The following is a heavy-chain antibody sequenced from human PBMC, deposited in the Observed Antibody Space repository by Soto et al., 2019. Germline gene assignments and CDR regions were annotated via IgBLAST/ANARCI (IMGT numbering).Heavy chain of an antibody. CDR1: GFTFNKYP. Sequence: EVKLLESGGGLVQPGGSLRLSCIASGFTFNKYPMNWVRQAPGKGLEWVSNIGGSGVGAYYADSVKGRFTISRDNSKNTLFLEMNALRADDTAIYYCAKAPKEVDYDNSGYFSPDVLDFWGPGTMVSVSS. CDR3: AKAPKEVDYDNSGYFSPDVLDF. V-gene: IGHV3-23*01. J-gene: IGHJ3*01. D-gene: IGHD3-22*01. CDR2: IGGSGVGA.